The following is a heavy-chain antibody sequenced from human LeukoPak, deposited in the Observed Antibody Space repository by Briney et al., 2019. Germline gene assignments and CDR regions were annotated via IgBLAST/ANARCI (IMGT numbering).Heavy chain of an antibody. CDR3: ARDRVVVVPAALTP. CDR1: GDTFTSYG. J-gene: IGHJ4*02. CDR2: ISAYNGNT. V-gene: IGHV1-18*01. D-gene: IGHD2-2*01. Sequence: VASVRVSCKASGDTFTSYGISWVRQAPGQGLEWRGWISAYNGNTNYAQTLQGRVTMATDTSTSTAYMELRSLRSDDTAVYYCARDRVVVVPAALTPWGQGTLVTVSS.